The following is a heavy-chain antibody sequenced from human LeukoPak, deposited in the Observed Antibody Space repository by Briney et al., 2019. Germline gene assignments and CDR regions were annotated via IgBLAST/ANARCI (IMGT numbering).Heavy chain of an antibody. Sequence: SETLSLTCTVSGDSISRRTYYWSWIRQHPGKGLEWIGYIYYSGSTYYNPSLKSRVTISVDTSKNQFSLKLSSVTAADTAVYYCARNNFWSGFLTKRANWFDPWGQGTLVTVSS. V-gene: IGHV4-31*03. CDR2: IYYSGST. CDR3: ARNNFWSGFLTKRANWFDP. J-gene: IGHJ5*02. D-gene: IGHD3-3*01. CDR1: GDSISRRTYY.